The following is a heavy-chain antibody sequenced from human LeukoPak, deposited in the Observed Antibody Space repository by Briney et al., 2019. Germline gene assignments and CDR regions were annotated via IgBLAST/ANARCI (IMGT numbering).Heavy chain of an antibody. CDR3: ARTHPTYYDFWSGKLGFFDY. V-gene: IGHV5-51*01. CDR2: IYPGDSDT. CDR1: GYSFTSYW. D-gene: IGHD3-3*01. J-gene: IGHJ4*02. Sequence: GESLKISCKGSGYSFTSYWIGWVRQMPGKGLEWMGIIYPGDSDTRYSPSFQGQVTISADKSISTAYLQWSSLKASDTAMYYCARTHPTYYDFWSGKLGFFDYWGQGTLVTVSS.